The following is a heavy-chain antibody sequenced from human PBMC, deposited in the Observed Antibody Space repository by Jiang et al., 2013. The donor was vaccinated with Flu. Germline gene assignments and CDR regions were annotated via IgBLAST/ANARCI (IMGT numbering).Heavy chain of an antibody. CDR1: GGSISSGGLL. V-gene: IGHV4-31*03. Sequence: QTLSLTCTVSGGSISSGGLLLELDPPAPREGPGVDWVHLLHGSTYYNPSLKSRVTISVDTSKNQFSLKLSSVTAADTAVYYCARDSDYYGTHPRWGQGTLVTVSS. CDR2: LLHGST. J-gene: IGHJ4*02. D-gene: IGHD3-10*01. CDR3: ARDSDYYGTHPR.